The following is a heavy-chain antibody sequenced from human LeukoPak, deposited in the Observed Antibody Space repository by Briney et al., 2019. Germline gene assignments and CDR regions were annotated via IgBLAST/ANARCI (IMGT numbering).Heavy chain of an antibody. V-gene: IGHV3-74*01. J-gene: IGHJ4*02. CDR1: GFTLSSYW. Sequence: PGGSLRLSCAASGFTLSSYWMHWVRQAPGKGLVWVSRINSDGRSTSFADSVKGRFAISRDNAKNTLYLQMNSLRTEDTAVYYCARDQLYCTGGICYFDYWGQGTLVTVSS. D-gene: IGHD2-8*02. CDR2: INSDGRST. CDR3: ARDQLYCTGGICYFDY.